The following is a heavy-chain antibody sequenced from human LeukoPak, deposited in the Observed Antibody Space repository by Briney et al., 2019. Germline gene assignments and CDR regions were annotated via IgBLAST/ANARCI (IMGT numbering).Heavy chain of an antibody. CDR3: ARLIRPPTGTTSS. V-gene: IGHV4-39*01. D-gene: IGHD1-1*01. CDR2: IYYSGST. CDR1: GGSISSSSYY. J-gene: IGHJ4*02. Sequence: PSETLSLTCTVSGGSISSSSYYWGWLRQPPGKGLEWIGSIYYSGSTYYNPSLKSRVTISVDTSKNRFSLKLSSVTAADTAVYYCARLIRPPTGTTSSWGQGTLVTVSS.